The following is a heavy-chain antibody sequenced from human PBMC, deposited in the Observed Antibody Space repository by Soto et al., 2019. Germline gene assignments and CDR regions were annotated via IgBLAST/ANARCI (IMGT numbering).Heavy chain of an antibody. J-gene: IGHJ4*02. CDR1: GFAFNNYG. V-gene: IGHV3-33*01. CDR2: IWHDGSNK. Sequence: QVQLVESGGGVVQPGRSLRLSCAASGFAFNNYGMQWVRQAPGKGLEWVALIWHDGSNKGYADSVKGRFTIYRDNSKNTLNLQMNSLRVEDTAVYYCTRAAIRGELLEYWGQGTQVTVSS. D-gene: IGHD1-26*01. CDR3: TRAAIRGELLEY.